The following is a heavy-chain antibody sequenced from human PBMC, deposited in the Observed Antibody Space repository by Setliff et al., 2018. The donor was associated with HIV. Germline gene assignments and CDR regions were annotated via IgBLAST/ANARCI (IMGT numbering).Heavy chain of an antibody. CDR2: SRSKAYGGTT. D-gene: IGHD5-18*01. CDR1: GFTFSAHC. J-gene: IGHJ6*03. CDR3: TRLRGYSYGLASYYYYYMDV. V-gene: IGHV3-49*04. Sequence: GGSLRLSCAASGFTFSAHCMDWVRQAPGKGLAWVARSRSKAYGGTTEYAASVKGRFTISRDDSESIAYLQMNSLKTEDTAVYYFTRLRGYSYGLASYYYYYMDVWGKGTTVTVSS.